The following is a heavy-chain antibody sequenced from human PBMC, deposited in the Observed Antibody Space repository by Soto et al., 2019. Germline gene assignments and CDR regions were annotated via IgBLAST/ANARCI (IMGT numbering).Heavy chain of an antibody. J-gene: IGHJ4*02. Sequence: SETLSLTCTVSGGSISSGGYYWSWIRQHPGKGPEWIGYIYNSGTTYYNPSLKSRVTISADTSKNQFSLRLSSVTAADTAVYYCARGYCSSSSCFYFDYWGQGALVTVSS. CDR3: ARGYCSSSSCFYFDY. CDR1: GGSISSGGYY. D-gene: IGHD2-2*01. CDR2: IYNSGTT. V-gene: IGHV4-31*03.